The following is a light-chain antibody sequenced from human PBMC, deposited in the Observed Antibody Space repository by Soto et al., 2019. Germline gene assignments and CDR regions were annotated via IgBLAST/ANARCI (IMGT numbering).Light chain of an antibody. CDR3: CSYVGASTYV. CDR1: TSFVGSYNF. J-gene: IGLJ1*01. Sequence: QSALTQPASVSGSPGQSITISCTGTTSFVGSYNFVSWYQQLPGKAPQVLIYEDTKRPSGVSSRFSGSISGSTASLTISGLQAEDEADYHCCSYVGASTYVFGTGTKVTVL. V-gene: IGLV2-23*01. CDR2: EDT.